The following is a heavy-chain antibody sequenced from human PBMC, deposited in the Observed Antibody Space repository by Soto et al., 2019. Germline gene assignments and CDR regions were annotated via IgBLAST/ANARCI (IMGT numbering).Heavy chain of an antibody. V-gene: IGHV4-4*02. Sequence: QVQLQESGPGLVKPSGTLSLTCAVSSGSICSSNWWSWVRQPQGKGLEWIGEIYHSGSTNYNPSLKGQVPMSVDKSKTQFSLKLSSVTAADTAVYYCARRYCSSTSCYWGNWFDPWGQGTLVTVSS. CDR3: ARRYCSSTSCYWGNWFDP. CDR1: SGSICSSNW. J-gene: IGHJ5*02. D-gene: IGHD2-2*01. CDR2: IYHSGST.